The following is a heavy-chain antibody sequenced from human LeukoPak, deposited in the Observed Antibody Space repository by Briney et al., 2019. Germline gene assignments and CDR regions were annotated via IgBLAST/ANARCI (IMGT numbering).Heavy chain of an antibody. CDR1: GFTFRRFW. CDR3: AKDLKLLWFGELSGPFDY. V-gene: IGHV3-7*03. Sequence: PGGSLRLSCAASGFTFRRFWRSWVRQAPGKGLEGVASINEDESVKHYVDCVRGRFTISRDNARNSLFLQMNSLRVEHTALYYCAKDLKLLWFGELSGPFDYWGQGTLVTVSS. D-gene: IGHD3-10*01. CDR2: INEDESVK. J-gene: IGHJ4*02.